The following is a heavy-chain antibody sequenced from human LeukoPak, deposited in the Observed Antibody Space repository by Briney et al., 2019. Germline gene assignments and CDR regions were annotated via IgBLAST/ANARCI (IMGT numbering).Heavy chain of an antibody. CDR2: ISWNSGSI. Sequence: HPGGSLRLSCAASGFTFEDYAIHWVRQAPGKGLEWVSGISWNSGSIGYADSVKGRFTISRDNAKNSLYLQMNSLRAEDTALYYCARDHSTGTTVRNWFDPWGQGTLVTVSS. V-gene: IGHV3-9*01. J-gene: IGHJ5*02. CDR1: GFTFEDYA. D-gene: IGHD1-1*01. CDR3: ARDHSTGTTVRNWFDP.